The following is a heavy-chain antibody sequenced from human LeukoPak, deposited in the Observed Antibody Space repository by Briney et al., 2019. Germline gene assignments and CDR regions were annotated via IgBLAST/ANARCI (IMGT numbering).Heavy chain of an antibody. CDR3: ARVEVVTPPYYFDY. V-gene: IGHV3-7*01. D-gene: IGHD4-23*01. CDR2: IRQDGSEK. CDR1: GFAFSSYW. J-gene: IGHJ4*02. Sequence: GGSLRLSCAASGFAFSSYWMSWVRQAPGKGLEWVANIRQDGSEKYYVDSVKGRFTISRDNAKNSLYLQMNSLRAEDTAVYYCARVEVVTPPYYFDYWGQGTLVTVSS.